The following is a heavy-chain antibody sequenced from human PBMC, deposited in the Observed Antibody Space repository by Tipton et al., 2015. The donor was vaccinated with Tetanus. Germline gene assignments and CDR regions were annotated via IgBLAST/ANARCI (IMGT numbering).Heavy chain of an antibody. V-gene: IGHV4-30-4*01. J-gene: IGHJ3*02. CDR2: IHHSGLA. CDR3: ARNVYTVTNDAFDI. D-gene: IGHD4-11*01. Sequence: TLSLTCSVSNGSISSGGYYWSWIRQHPGKGLEWIAFIHHSGLAFSKPSLKSRVSISIDTSQNQFSLRLTSVTAADTAVYFCARNVYTVTNDAFDIWGHGTLVNVSS. CDR1: NGSISSGGYY.